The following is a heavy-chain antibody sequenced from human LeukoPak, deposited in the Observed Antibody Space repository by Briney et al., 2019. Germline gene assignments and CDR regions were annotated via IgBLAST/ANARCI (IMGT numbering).Heavy chain of an antibody. CDR1: GGSISSGNYY. CDR3: GRVGDSGTYQFDY. J-gene: IGHJ4*02. CDR2: IYTSGST. D-gene: IGHD1-26*01. V-gene: IGHV4-61*02. Sequence: SQTLSLTCTVSGGSISSGNYYRSWIRQPAGKELEWIGRIYTSGSTNYNPSLNTRITRSGDTSKNQFSLKLSAVTAADTAFYYCGRVGDSGTYQFDYWGQGTLVTVSS.